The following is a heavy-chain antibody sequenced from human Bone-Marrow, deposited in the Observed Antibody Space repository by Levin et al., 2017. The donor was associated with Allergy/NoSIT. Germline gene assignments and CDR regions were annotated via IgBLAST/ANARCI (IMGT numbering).Heavy chain of an antibody. Sequence: GESLKISCAASGFTFSSYGMHWVRQAPGKGLEWVAVISYDGSNKYYADSVKGRFTISRDNSKNTLYLQMNSLRAEDTAVYYCAKDLIAVAGTSSGYYYYYGMDVWGQGTTVTVSS. CDR1: GFTFSSYG. CDR3: AKDLIAVAGTSSGYYYYYGMDV. D-gene: IGHD6-19*01. J-gene: IGHJ6*02. V-gene: IGHV3-30*18. CDR2: ISYDGSNK.